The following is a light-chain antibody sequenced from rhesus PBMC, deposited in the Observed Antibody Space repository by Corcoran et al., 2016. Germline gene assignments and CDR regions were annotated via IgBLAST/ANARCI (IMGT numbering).Light chain of an antibody. CDR1: QGISSW. J-gene: IGKJ1*01. CDR2: VAS. V-gene: IGKV1-18*01. CDR3: QQGYNTPWT. Sequence: DIQMTQSPSSLSASVGDKVTITCRASQGISSWLAWYQQKPGKAPKLRIYVASSLQSGVPSRFSGSGSVTDYTFTISSLQPEDFATYYCQQGYNTPWTFGQGTKVEIK.